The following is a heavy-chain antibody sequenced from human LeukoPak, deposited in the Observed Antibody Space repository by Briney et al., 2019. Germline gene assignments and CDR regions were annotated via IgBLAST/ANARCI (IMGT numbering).Heavy chain of an antibody. CDR2: IKPNSGDT. CDR1: GYTFTGYF. J-gene: IGHJ3*02. Sequence: GASVEVSCKASGYTFTGYFIHWVRQAPGQGLEWMGWIKPNSGDTKYAEKFQGRVTMTRDTSISTAYMELSRLISDDTAVYYCTRDWGPNSGNSHYDAFDIWGQGTMVTVSS. CDR3: TRDWGPNSGNSHYDAFDI. V-gene: IGHV1-2*02. D-gene: IGHD1-26*01.